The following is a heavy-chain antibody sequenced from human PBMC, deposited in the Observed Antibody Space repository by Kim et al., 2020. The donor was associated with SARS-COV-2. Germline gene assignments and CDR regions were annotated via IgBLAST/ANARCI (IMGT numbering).Heavy chain of an antibody. J-gene: IGHJ6*02. V-gene: IGHV1-3*01. Sequence: ASVKVSCKASGYTFTSYAMHWVRQAPGQRLEWMGWINAGNGNTKYSQKFQGRVTITRDTSASTAYMELSSLRSEDTAVYYCARLTYYYGSGSHYYYYGMDVWGQGTTVTVSS. CDR2: INAGNGNT. D-gene: IGHD3-10*01. CDR1: GYTFTSYA. CDR3: ARLTYYYGSGSHYYYYGMDV.